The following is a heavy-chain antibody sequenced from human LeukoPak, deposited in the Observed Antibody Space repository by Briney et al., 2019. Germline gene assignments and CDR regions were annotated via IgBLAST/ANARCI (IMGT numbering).Heavy chain of an antibody. V-gene: IGHV1-69*04. J-gene: IGHJ3*02. D-gene: IGHD6-13*01. CDR3: ARSSSSWYAPHAFDI. CDR2: IIPILGIA. CDR1: GGTFSSYA. Sequence: GASVKVSCKASGGTFSSYAISWVRQAPGQGLEWMGRIIPILGIANYAQKFQGRVTITADKSTSTAYMELRSLRSDDTAVYYCARSSSSWYAPHAFDIWGQGTMVTVSS.